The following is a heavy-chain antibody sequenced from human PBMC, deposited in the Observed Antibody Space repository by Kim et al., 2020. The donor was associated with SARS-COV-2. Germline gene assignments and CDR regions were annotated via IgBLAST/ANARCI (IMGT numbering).Heavy chain of an antibody. Sequence: SETLSLTCAVYGGSFSGYYWSWIRQPPGKGLEWIGEINHSGSTNYNPSLKSRVTISVDTSKNQFSLKLSSVTAADTAVYYCARVRVWSYYKGASGDYWGQGTLVTVSS. D-gene: IGHD3-10*01. V-gene: IGHV4-34*01. CDR2: INHSGST. J-gene: IGHJ4*02. CDR3: ARVRVWSYYKGASGDY. CDR1: GGSFSGYY.